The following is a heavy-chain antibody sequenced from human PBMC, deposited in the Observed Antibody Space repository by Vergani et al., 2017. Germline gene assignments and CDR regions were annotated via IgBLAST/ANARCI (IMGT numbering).Heavy chain of an antibody. CDR1: GFTFIMHA. CDR2: IRSKTYGATT. D-gene: IGHD4-23*01. Sequence: EVQLVESGGGLVKPGGSLRLSCAASGFTFIMHAMSWVRQAPGKGLEWIGFIRSKTYGATTEYAASVRGRFTISRDDSKGIAYLQMSSLKKEDTAVYRCAVEIYDYGGSRDFDYWGQGTLVVVSS. V-gene: IGHV3-49*04. CDR3: AVEIYDYGGSRDFDY. J-gene: IGHJ4*02.